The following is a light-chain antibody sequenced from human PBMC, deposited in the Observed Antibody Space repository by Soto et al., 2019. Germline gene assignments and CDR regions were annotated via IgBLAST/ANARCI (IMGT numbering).Light chain of an antibody. Sequence: EVVLTQSPVTLSLSPGERATLSCRASQSFRGLLAWYQQKPGQAPRLLIYDAYNRATGIPPRFSGSGSGTDFTLTISSLEPEDSAVYYCQHSGDFRWTFGQGTKVEVK. CDR1: QSFRGL. J-gene: IGKJ1*01. CDR3: QHSGDFRWT. V-gene: IGKV3-11*01. CDR2: DAY.